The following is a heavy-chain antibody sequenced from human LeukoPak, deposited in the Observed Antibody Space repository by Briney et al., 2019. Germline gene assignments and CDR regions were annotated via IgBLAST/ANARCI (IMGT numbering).Heavy chain of an antibody. J-gene: IGHJ4*02. V-gene: IGHV1-18*01. D-gene: IGHD3-3*01. CDR2: ISAYNGYT. CDR3: ARDGKGRYDFRENDY. CDR1: GYTFTENY. Sequence: ASVKVSCKASGYTFTENYIHWVRQAPGQGLEWMGWISAYNGYTDYAQKFQGRVTMTTDTSTNTAYMELRSLRSDDTATYCCARDGKGRYDFRENDYWGQGTLVTVSS.